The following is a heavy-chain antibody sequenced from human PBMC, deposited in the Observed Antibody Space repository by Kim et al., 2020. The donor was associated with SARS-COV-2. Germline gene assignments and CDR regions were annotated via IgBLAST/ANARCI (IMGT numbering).Heavy chain of an antibody. CDR2: ISGSGGST. Sequence: GGSLRLSCAASGFTFSSYAMSWVRQAPGKGLEWVSAISGSGGSTYYADSVKGRFTISRDNSKNTLYLQMNSLRAEDTAVYYCAKDDYDFWSGYYTIYYYYYGMDVWGQGTTVTVSS. CDR1: GFTFSSYA. J-gene: IGHJ6*02. D-gene: IGHD3-3*01. CDR3: AKDDYDFWSGYYTIYYYYYGMDV. V-gene: IGHV3-23*01.